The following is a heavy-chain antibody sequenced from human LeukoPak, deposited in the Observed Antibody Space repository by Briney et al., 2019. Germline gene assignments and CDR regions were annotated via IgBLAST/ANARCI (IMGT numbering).Heavy chain of an antibody. Sequence: SETLSLTCTVSGGSISSYYWSWIRQPPGKGLEWIGYIYYSGSTNYNPSLKSRVTISVDTSKNQFSLKLSSVTAADTAVYYCARRAMVRGVIEYYYYYGMDVWGQGTTVTVSS. CDR2: IYYSGST. J-gene: IGHJ6*02. CDR3: ARRAMVRGVIEYYYYYGMDV. CDR1: GGSISSYY. D-gene: IGHD3-10*01. V-gene: IGHV4-59*12.